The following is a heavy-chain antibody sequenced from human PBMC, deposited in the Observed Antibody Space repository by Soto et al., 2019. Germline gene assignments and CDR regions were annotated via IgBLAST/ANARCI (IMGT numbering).Heavy chain of an antibody. J-gene: IGHJ4*02. Sequence: EVQLLESGGGLVQPGGSLRLSCAASGFTFSSYAMSWVRQAPGKGLEWVSAISGRGGSTYYAASVKGRFTISRDNSKNTLYLQMNSLRAEDTAVYYCAKDIVLRYFDWLPYGSDYWGQGTLVTVSS. V-gene: IGHV3-23*01. CDR3: AKDIVLRYFDWLPYGSDY. D-gene: IGHD3-9*01. CDR2: ISGRGGST. CDR1: GFTFSSYA.